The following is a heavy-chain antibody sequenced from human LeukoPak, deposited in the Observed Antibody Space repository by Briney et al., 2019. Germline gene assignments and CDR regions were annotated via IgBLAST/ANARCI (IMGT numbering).Heavy chain of an antibody. D-gene: IGHD2-2*01. Sequence: SETLPLTCTVSGGSISSGGYYWSWIRQHPGKGLEWIGYIYYSGSTYYNPSLKSRVTISVDTSKNQFSLKLSSVTAADTAVYYCARARVDCSSTSCYYFWFDPWGQGTLVTVSS. CDR1: GGSISSGGYY. CDR3: ARARVDCSSTSCYYFWFDP. J-gene: IGHJ5*02. CDR2: IYYSGST. V-gene: IGHV4-31*03.